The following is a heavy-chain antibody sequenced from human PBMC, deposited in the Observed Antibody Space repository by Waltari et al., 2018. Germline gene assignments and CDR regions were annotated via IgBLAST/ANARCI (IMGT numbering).Heavy chain of an antibody. V-gene: IGHV4-34*02. Sequence: QVQLQQWGARLLKPSETLSLTCAVSGGSFSGHYWAWIRQAPGKGREWIGEINHRGNINHNPSLKSRVTISVDTSKSQFSLSLNSVTAADTAVYYCARNSRDGYRLPGIIAYWGQGSLVTVSS. J-gene: IGHJ4*02. CDR1: GGSFSGHY. CDR2: INHRGNI. CDR3: ARNSRDGYRLPGIIAY. D-gene: IGHD2-21*01.